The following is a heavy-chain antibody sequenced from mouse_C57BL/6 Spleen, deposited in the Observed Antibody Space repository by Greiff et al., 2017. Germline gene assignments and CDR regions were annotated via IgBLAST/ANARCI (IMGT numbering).Heavy chain of an antibody. CDR2: IYPRSGNT. CDR1: GYTFTSYG. D-gene: IGHD2-3*01. CDR3: ARYYDGYYVDYYAMDY. V-gene: IGHV1-81*01. Sequence: VQLQQSGAELARPGASVKLSCKASGYTFTSYGISWVKQRTGQGLEWIGEIYPRSGNTYYNEKFKGKATLTADKSSSTAYMELRSLTSEDSAVYFCARYYDGYYVDYYAMDYWGQGTSVTVSS. J-gene: IGHJ4*01.